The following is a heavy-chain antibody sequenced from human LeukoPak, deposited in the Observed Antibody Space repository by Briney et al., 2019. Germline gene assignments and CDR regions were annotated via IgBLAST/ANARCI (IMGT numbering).Heavy chain of an antibody. D-gene: IGHD4-17*01. CDR2: ISYDGSNK. Sequence: GGSLRLSCAASGFSFSSYGMHWVRQAPGKGLEWMAVISYDGSNKYYADSVKGRFTISRDNSKNTLYLQMNSLRAEDTAVYYCAKDYGDYGSLEYFQHWGQGTLVTVSS. CDR1: GFSFSSYG. V-gene: IGHV3-30*18. CDR3: AKDYGDYGSLEYFQH. J-gene: IGHJ1*01.